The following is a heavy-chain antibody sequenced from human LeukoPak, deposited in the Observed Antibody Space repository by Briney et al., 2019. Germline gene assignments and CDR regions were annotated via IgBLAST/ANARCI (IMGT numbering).Heavy chain of an antibody. J-gene: IGHJ4*02. D-gene: IGHD6-13*01. CDR3: ARAGPSSSWHQFDY. V-gene: IGHV3-66*01. CDR1: GFTFSSYE. CDR2: IYSGGRT. Sequence: PGGSLRLSCAASGFTFSSYEMNWIRQAPGKGLEWVSVIYSGGRTYYADSVKGRFTISRDNSKNTLYLQMNSLRAEDTAVYYCARAGPSSSWHQFDYWGQGTLVTVSS.